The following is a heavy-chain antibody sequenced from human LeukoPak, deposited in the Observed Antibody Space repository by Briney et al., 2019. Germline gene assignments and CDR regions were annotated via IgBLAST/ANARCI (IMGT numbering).Heavy chain of an antibody. Sequence: TSETLSLTCAVYGGSFSGYYWSWIRQPPGKGLEWIGEINHSGSANYNPSLKSRVTISVDTSKNQFSLKLSSVTAADTAVYYCARSKRGRSHNWNYVPLGANWFDPWGQGTLVTVSS. CDR3: ARSKRGRSHNWNYVPLGANWFDP. J-gene: IGHJ5*02. CDR2: INHSGSA. D-gene: IGHD1-7*01. V-gene: IGHV4-34*01. CDR1: GGSFSGYY.